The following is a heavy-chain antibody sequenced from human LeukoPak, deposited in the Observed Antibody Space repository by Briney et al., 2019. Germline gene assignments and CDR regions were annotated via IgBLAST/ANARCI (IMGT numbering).Heavy chain of an antibody. Sequence: PGGSLRLSCAASGFTFSNYWMHWVRQAPGKGLVWVSRIRSDGGDTHYADFVEGRFTVSRDNAKNTLYLQMNSLRAEDTAVYYCARDVISGSGSCDYWGQGALVTVSS. D-gene: IGHD3-10*01. J-gene: IGHJ4*02. CDR2: IRSDGGDT. CDR1: GFTFSNYW. CDR3: ARDVISGSGSCDY. V-gene: IGHV3-74*01.